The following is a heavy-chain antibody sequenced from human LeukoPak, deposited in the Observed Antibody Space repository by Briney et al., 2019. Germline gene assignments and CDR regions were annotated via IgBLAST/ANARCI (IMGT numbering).Heavy chain of an antibody. CDR3: ARDKKTGDPYYFDY. CDR2: IYTSGST. Sequence: SETLSLTCTVSGGSISSYYWSWIRQPAGKGLEWIGRIYTSGSTNYNPSLKSRVTMSVDTSKNQFSLKLSSVTAADTAVYYCARDKKTGDPYYFDYWGQGILVTVSS. J-gene: IGHJ4*02. V-gene: IGHV4-4*07. CDR1: GGSISSYY. D-gene: IGHD7-27*01.